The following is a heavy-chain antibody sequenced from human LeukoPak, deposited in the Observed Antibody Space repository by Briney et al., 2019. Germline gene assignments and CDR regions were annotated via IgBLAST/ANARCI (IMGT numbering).Heavy chain of an antibody. CDR2: IDISGDNA. J-gene: IGHJ3*02. Sequence: PGGSLRLSCAASGFTFSSHAMCWVRQAPGRGLEWVSSIDISGDNAHYADSVKGRFTISRDNSKNTLYLQMNSLRAEDTAVYYCAKDVDTAMVHAFDIWGQGTMVTVSS. CDR3: AKDVDTAMVHAFDI. V-gene: IGHV3-23*01. CDR1: GFTFSSHA. D-gene: IGHD5-18*01.